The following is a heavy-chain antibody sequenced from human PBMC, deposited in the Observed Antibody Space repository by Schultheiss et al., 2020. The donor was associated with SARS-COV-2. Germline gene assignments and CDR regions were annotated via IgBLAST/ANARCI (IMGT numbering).Heavy chain of an antibody. V-gene: IGHV3-74*01. D-gene: IGHD4-17*01. CDR2: INSDGSST. CDR3: ARERDYGDHDY. CDR1: GFTFSSYA. J-gene: IGHJ4*02. Sequence: GGSLRLSCAASGFTFSSYAMSWVRQAPGKGLEWVSRINSDGSSTSYADSVKGRFTISRDNAKNTLYLQMNSLRAEDTAVYYCARERDYGDHDYWGQGTLVTVSS.